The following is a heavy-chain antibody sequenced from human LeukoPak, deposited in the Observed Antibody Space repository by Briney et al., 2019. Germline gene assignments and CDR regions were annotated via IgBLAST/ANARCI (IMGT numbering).Heavy chain of an antibody. CDR3: ARDPLSAVEAFDI. V-gene: IGHV1-2*02. CDR2: INPSSGDT. D-gene: IGHD6-19*01. CDR1: GYSFTGCY. J-gene: IGHJ3*02. Sequence: GASVKVSCTASGYSFTGCYLHWVRQAPGQGLEWMGWINPSSGDTDYAQRFQGRVTMTRDTSISTAYMELNRLRSDDTAVYFCARDPLSAVEAFDIWGRGTLVTVSS.